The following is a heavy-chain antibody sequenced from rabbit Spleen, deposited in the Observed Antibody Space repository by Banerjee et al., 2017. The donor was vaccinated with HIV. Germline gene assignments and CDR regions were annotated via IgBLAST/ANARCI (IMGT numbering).Heavy chain of an antibody. D-gene: IGHD8-1*01. CDR1: GFSFSNKAV. Sequence: QEQLEESAGGLVQPGGSLKLSCTASGFSFSNKAVMCWVRQAPGKGLEWIACIDTGSRDFTYSATWAKGRFTISKTSSTTVTLQMTSLTAADTATYFCARDTGSSFSSYGMDLWGQGTLVTVS. V-gene: IGHV1S45*01. CDR3: ARDTGSSFSSYGMDL. J-gene: IGHJ6*01. CDR2: IDTGSRDFT.